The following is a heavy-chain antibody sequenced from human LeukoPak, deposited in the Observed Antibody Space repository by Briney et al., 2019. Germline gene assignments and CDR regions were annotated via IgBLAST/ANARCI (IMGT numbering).Heavy chain of an antibody. V-gene: IGHV3-23*01. CDR2: ISGSGGST. CDR1: GFTFSSYA. D-gene: IGHD3-22*01. Sequence: GGSLRLSCAASGFTFSSYAMSWVRQAPGKGLEWVSAISGSGGSTYYADSVEGRFTISRDNSKNTLYLQMNSLRAEDTAVYYCASWTMIVVVIPYWGQGTLVTVSS. CDR3: ASWTMIVVVIPY. J-gene: IGHJ4*02.